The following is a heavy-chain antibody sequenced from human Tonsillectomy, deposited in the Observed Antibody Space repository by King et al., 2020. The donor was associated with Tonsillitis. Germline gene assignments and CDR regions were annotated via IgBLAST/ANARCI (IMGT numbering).Heavy chain of an antibody. CDR1: GYTFTSYY. D-gene: IGHD3-10*01. J-gene: IGHJ6*02. Sequence: VQLVESGAEVKKPGASVKVSCKASGYTFTSYYMHWVRQAPGQGLEWMGIINPSGGSTSYAQKFQGRVTMTRDTSTSTVYMELSSLRSEDTAVYYCARDGWLWFGELLSYYYYGMDVWGQGTTVTVSS. CDR3: ARDGWLWFGELLSYYYYGMDV. V-gene: IGHV1-46*03. CDR2: INPSGGST.